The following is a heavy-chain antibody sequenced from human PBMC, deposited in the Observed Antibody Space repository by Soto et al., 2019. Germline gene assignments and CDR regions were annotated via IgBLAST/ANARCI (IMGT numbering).Heavy chain of an antibody. CDR2: ISGSGGST. CDR1: GFTFSSYA. Sequence: PGGSLRLSCAASGFTFSSYAMSWVRQAPGKGLEWVSAISGSGGSTYYADSVKGRFTISRDNSKNTLYLQMNSLRAEDTAVYYCAKGSPTVTAKTHYYYYYYMDVWGKGTTVTVSS. V-gene: IGHV3-23*01. CDR3: AKGSPTVTAKTHYYYYYYMDV. D-gene: IGHD4-4*01. J-gene: IGHJ6*03.